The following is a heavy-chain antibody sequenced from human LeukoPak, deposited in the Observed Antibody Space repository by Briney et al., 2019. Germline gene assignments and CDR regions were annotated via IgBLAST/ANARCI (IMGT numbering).Heavy chain of an antibody. J-gene: IGHJ6*02. D-gene: IGHD7-27*01. V-gene: IGHV3-33*01. Sequence: PGGSLRLSCAASGFTFNHYGMHWVRQAPGKGLEWVAVIWYDGSKTYYVESVKGRFTISRDNSKNTLYLQMNSLRAEDTAVYYCARSTGDRNYHGSFYGTDVWGQGTTVTVSS. CDR3: ARSTGDRNYHGSFYGTDV. CDR1: GFTFNHYG. CDR2: IWYDGSKT.